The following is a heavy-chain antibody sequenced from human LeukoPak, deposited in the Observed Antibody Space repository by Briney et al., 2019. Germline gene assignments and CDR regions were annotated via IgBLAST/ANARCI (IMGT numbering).Heavy chain of an antibody. J-gene: IGHJ6*03. CDR3: ARVIATRPHYHYYMDV. D-gene: IGHD6-6*01. V-gene: IGHV3-11*04. CDR1: GFTFSDHY. CDR2: ISNSGRTI. Sequence: GGSLRLSCAASGFTFSDHYMSWIRQARGKGLEWVSYISNSGRTIYYADSVKGRFTISRGNAENSLYLQMNSLRAEDTAVYYCARVIATRPHYHYYMDVWGKGTTVTVSS.